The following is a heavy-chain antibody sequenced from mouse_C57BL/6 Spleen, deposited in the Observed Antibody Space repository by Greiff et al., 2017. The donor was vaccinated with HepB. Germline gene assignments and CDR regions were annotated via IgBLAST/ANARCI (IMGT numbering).Heavy chain of an antibody. CDR1: GYTFTSYW. CDR3: ARWGDGSSWFAY. J-gene: IGHJ3*01. Sequence: QVQLQQPGAELVKPGASVKMSCKASGYTFTSYWITWVKQRPGQGLEWIGDIYPGSGSTNYNEKFKSKATLTVDTSSSTAYMQLSSLTSEDSAVYYCARWGDGSSWFAYWGQGTLVTVSA. V-gene: IGHV1-55*01. CDR2: IYPGSGST. D-gene: IGHD2-3*01.